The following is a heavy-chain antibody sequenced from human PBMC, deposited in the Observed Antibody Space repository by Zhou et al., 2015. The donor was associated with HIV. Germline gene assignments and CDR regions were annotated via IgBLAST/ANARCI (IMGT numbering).Heavy chain of an antibody. CDR3: ARDRGAARPEWRYFDL. Sequence: QVQLVQSGAEVKEPGSSVKVSCKASGGTFGTYGLTWVRQAPGQGLEWMGGIIPVFGTAKYAQKFQGRVSITADRSTSIAYMDLRSLRSDDTAVYYCARDRGAARPEWRYFDLWGRGTLVTVSS. J-gene: IGHJ2*01. D-gene: IGHD6-6*01. CDR2: IIPVFGTA. V-gene: IGHV1-69*06. CDR1: GGTFGTYG.